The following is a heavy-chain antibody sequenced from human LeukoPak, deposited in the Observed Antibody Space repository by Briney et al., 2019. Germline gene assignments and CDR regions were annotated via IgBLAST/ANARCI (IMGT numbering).Heavy chain of an antibody. Sequence: ASVKVSCKTSGYTFTSYYIHWVRQAPGQGLEWMGIINPSGGSTSYAQKLQGRVTMTRDTSTSTVYMYLSSLRSEDTAVYYCARDSSDIRSLIAHWGQGTLVTVSS. J-gene: IGHJ1*01. CDR3: ARDSSDIRSLIAH. CDR1: GYTFTSYY. V-gene: IGHV1-46*01. D-gene: IGHD2-15*01. CDR2: INPSGGST.